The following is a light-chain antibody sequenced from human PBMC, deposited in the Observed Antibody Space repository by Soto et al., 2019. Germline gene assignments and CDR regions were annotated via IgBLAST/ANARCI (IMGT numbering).Light chain of an antibody. J-gene: IGKJ4*01. Sequence: DIQLTQSPSFLSASVGDRVTITCRASQGINHYVAWYQQKPGKAPKCLIYGASALQSGVPSRFSGSGSWAEFTLSISSLQPEDFATYYCQHVYSYPLTFYGGTRVEI. CDR2: GAS. V-gene: IGKV1-9*01. CDR1: QGINHY. CDR3: QHVYSYPLT.